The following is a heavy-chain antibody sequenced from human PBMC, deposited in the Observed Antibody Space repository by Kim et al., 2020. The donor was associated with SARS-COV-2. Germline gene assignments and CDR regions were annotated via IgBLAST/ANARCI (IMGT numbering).Heavy chain of an antibody. J-gene: IGHJ6*02. CDR1: GGSISTSSYY. V-gene: IGHV4-39*07. CDR3: ARVNSSSWYYYYYGMDV. CDR2: IYYSGST. D-gene: IGHD6-13*01. Sequence: SETLSLTCTVSGGSISTSSYYWGWIRQPPGKGLEWIGSIYYSGSTYYNPSLKSRVTISVDTPKNQFSLKLSSVTAADTAVYYCARVNSSSWYYYYYGMDVWGQGTTVTVSS.